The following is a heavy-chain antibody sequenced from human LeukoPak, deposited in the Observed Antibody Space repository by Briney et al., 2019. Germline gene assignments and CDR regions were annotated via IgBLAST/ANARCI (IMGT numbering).Heavy chain of an antibody. V-gene: IGHV1-18*01. CDR1: GYTFTSYG. Sequence: ASVKVSCKAAGYTFTSYGISWVRQAAGQGLEWKGWISGYTGATHYSVKLQDRLTVTTDTSTNTAYMELRSLRSADTAVYFCARDTPGLAKLFDYWGQGTLVTVSS. CDR2: ISGYTGAT. D-gene: IGHD2-15*01. J-gene: IGHJ4*02. CDR3: ARDTPGLAKLFDY.